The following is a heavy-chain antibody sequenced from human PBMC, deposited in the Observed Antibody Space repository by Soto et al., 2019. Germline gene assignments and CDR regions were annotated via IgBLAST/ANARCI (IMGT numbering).Heavy chain of an antibody. J-gene: IGHJ4*02. D-gene: IGHD3-22*01. V-gene: IGHV3-30*03. Sequence: LRLSCAASGFTFSSYGMHWVRQAPGKGLEWVAVISYDGSNKYYADSVKGRFTISRDNSKNTLYLQMNSLRAEDTAVYYCSCDSSGYSLDYWGQGTLVTVSS. CDR1: GFTFSSYG. CDR2: ISYDGSNK. CDR3: SCDSSGYSLDY.